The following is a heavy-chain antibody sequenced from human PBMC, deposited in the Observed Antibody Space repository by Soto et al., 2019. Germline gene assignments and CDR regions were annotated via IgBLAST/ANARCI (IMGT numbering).Heavy chain of an antibody. CDR1: GFTFSSYS. J-gene: IGHJ4*02. Sequence: EVQLLESGGGLVQPGGSLRLSCAASGFTFSSYSMSWVRQAPGKGLEWVSGFRTGGDDGTTYYADYVKGRFTISRDNSKNTLFLQMNSLRAEDTAIYYCAKKVNSGPGSQYFDYWGQGTLVTVSS. CDR3: AKKVNSGPGSQYFDY. D-gene: IGHD3-10*01. CDR2: FRTGGDDGTT. V-gene: IGHV3-23*01.